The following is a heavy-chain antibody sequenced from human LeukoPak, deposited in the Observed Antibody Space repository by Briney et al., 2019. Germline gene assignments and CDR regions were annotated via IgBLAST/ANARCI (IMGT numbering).Heavy chain of an antibody. CDR3: ARDTDYYDSSGYYYSWFDP. J-gene: IGHJ5*02. V-gene: IGHV4-61*02. D-gene: IGHD3-22*01. CDR2: MYTSGST. CDR1: GGSISSGSYY. Sequence: SETLSLTCTVSGGSISSGSYYWSWIRQPAGKGLVWIGRMYTSGSTNYNPSLKSRVTISVDTSKNQFSLKLSSVTAADTAVYYCARDTDYYDSSGYYYSWFDPWGQGTLVTVSS.